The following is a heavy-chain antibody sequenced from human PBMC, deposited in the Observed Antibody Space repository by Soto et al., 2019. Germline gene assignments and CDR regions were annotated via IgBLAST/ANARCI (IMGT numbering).Heavy chain of an antibody. CDR2: INHSGST. V-gene: IGHV4-34*01. D-gene: IGHD3-3*01. J-gene: IGHJ6*02. Sequence: SETLSVTXAVYGGSFSGYYWSWIRQPPGQGLEWIGEINHSGSTNYNPSLKSQVTISVDTSKNQFSLKLSSVTAADTAVYYCARGMLLRFLEGYYYYYGMDVWGQGTTVTVSS. CDR3: ARGMLLRFLEGYYYYYGMDV. CDR1: GGSFSGYY.